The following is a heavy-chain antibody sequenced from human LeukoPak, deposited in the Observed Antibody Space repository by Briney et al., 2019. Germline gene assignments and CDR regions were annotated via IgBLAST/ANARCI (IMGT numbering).Heavy chain of an antibody. J-gene: IGHJ5*02. CDR1: GFPFSSHA. CDR3: VREAGYCASVCLKSNWFDP. D-gene: IGHD2-21*02. V-gene: IGHV3-23*01. Sequence: GGSLRLSCAASGFPFSSHAMSWVRQPPGKGLEWVAAIRNGKTYYADSVRGRFTISRDDSKNTVYLQMNSLRYEDTALYYCVREAGYCASVCLKSNWFDPWGQGTLVTVSS. CDR2: IRNGKT.